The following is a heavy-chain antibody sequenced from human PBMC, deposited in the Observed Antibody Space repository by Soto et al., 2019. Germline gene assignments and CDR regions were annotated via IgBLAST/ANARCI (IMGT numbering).Heavy chain of an antibody. Sequence: LSLTCTVSGASITGTSYWSWIRQPAGEGLEWIGRFSLSGTTNYNPSLRSRVTMSADVSKNQFSLRLTSVTAADTALYYCARGMTPPGAPAWYYFDSWGQGTLVTVSS. CDR3: ARGMTPPGAPAWYYFDS. CDR1: GASITGTSY. D-gene: IGHD2-8*02. CDR2: FSLSGTT. J-gene: IGHJ4*02. V-gene: IGHV4-4*07.